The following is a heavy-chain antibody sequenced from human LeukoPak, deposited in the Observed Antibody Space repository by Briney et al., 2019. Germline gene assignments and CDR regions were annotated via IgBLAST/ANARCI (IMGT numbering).Heavy chain of an antibody. D-gene: IGHD3-16*01. CDR2: INHSGIT. J-gene: IGHJ6*03. CDR3: ARGRREWGTYYYYMDV. Sequence: SETLSLTCAVYSLSFSGYYWSWIRQPPGRGLEWIGEINHSGITNRTQSLKSRVTISVDTAKNQFSLKLSSVTAADTAVYYCARGRREWGTYYYYMDVWGKGTTVTVSS. CDR1: SLSFSGYY. V-gene: IGHV4-34*01.